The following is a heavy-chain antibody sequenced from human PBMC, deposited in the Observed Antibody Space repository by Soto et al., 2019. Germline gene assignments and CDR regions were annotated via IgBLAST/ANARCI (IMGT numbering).Heavy chain of an antibody. Sequence: EVQLVESGGGLVKPGGSLRLSCAASGFTFSNAWMNWVRQAPGKGLEWVGRIKSKTDGGTTDYAAPVKGRFTISRDDSKNTLYLQMNSLKTEDTAVYYCTTQAGSGSYYPLYYYYGMDVWGQGTTVTVSS. CDR2: IKSKTDGGTT. CDR3: TTQAGSGSYYPLYYYYGMDV. J-gene: IGHJ6*02. V-gene: IGHV3-15*07. D-gene: IGHD3-10*01. CDR1: GFTFSNAW.